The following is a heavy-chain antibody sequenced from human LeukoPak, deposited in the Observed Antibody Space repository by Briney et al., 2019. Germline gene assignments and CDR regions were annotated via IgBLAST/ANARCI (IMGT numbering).Heavy chain of an antibody. V-gene: IGHV4-34*01. CDR3: ARGRLARGHYFDY. Sequence: SETLSLTCAVYGGSFSGYYWSWIRQPPGKGLEWIGEINHSGSTNYNPSLKSRVTISVDTSKNQSSLKLSSVTAADTAVYYCARGRLARGHYFDYWGQGALVTVSS. CDR2: INHSGST. J-gene: IGHJ4*02. CDR1: GGSFSGYY. D-gene: IGHD3-10*01.